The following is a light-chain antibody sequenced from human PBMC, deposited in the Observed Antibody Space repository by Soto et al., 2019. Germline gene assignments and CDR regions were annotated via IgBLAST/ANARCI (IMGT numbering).Light chain of an antibody. CDR2: DAS. CDR1: QSVTTY. J-gene: IGKJ5*01. V-gene: IGKV3-11*01. CDR3: QQRSKWPPSIT. Sequence: EIVLTQSPATLSLSPGERANISCRASQSVTTYLAWYQQKPGQAPRLLIYDASDRATGIPARFSGSGSGTDFTLTISSLEPEDFAVYYCQQRSKWPPSITFGQGTRMEIK.